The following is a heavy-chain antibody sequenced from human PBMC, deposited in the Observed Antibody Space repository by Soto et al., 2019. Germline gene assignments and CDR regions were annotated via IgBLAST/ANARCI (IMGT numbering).Heavy chain of an antibody. D-gene: IGHD6-13*01. CDR1: GGSFSGYY. Sequence: SETLSLTCAVYGGSFSGYYWSWIRQPPGKGLEWIGEINHSGSTNYNPSLKSRVTISVDTSKNQFSLKLSSVTAADTAVYYCARGIGSSWYFLSWWFDPWGQGTLVTVYS. V-gene: IGHV4-34*01. CDR3: ARGIGSSWYFLSWWFDP. CDR2: INHSGST. J-gene: IGHJ5*02.